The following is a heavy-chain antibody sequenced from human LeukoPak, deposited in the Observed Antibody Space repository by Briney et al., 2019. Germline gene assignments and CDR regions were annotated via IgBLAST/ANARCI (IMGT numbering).Heavy chain of an antibody. V-gene: IGHV4-39*07. D-gene: IGHD1-26*01. J-gene: IGHJ4*02. CDR1: GGSISSSSYY. CDR2: IYYSGST. Sequence: SETLSLTCTVSGGSISSSSYYWGWIRQPPGKGLEWIGSIYYSGSTYYNPSLKSRVTISVDTSKNQFSLKLSSVTTADTAVYYCARVRERLDYWGQGTLVTVSS. CDR3: ARVRERLDY.